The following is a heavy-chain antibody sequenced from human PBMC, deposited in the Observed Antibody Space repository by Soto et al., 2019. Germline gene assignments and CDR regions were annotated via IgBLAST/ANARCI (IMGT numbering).Heavy chain of an antibody. Sequence: RRLSCATSVFTFRKYAMHWFRQAPGNGLEWVAGISGSADSTYYADYVRGRFTISRDNSKNTVSLQMNSLRVEDTAVYYCAKPSCLTGKNRAFDYWSQGTMVTVSS. CDR1: VFTFRKYA. V-gene: IGHV3-23*01. J-gene: IGHJ4*02. D-gene: IGHD1-1*01. CDR3: AKPSCLTGKNRAFDY. CDR2: ISGSADST.